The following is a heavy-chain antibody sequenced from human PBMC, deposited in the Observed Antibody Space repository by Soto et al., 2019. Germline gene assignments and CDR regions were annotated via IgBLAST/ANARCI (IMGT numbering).Heavy chain of an antibody. V-gene: IGHV1-18*01. CDR2: ISAYTGNT. D-gene: IGHD2-21*02. Sequence: QVPLVQSGAEVKKPGASVKVSCKASGYTFTSYGISWVRQAPGQGLEGLGWISAYTGNTNYAQKLQDRVTMTTNTSTRTAYVELRSLRSDDTAVYYCARGQTGCGGYYWGAVDIWGQGTMVTVSS. CDR1: GYTFTSYG. CDR3: ARGQTGCGGYYWGAVDI. J-gene: IGHJ3*02.